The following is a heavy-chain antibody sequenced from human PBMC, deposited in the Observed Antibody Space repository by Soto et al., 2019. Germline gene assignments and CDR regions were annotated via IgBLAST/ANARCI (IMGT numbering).Heavy chain of an antibody. CDR1: GYTFTGYY. D-gene: IGHD2-15*01. CDR2: SNPNSGGT. Sequence: QVQLVQSGAEVKKPGASVKVSCKASGYTFTGYYMHWVRQAPGQGLEWMGWSNPNSGGTNYAQKFQGWVTMTRDTSISTAYMELSRLRSADTAVYYCARVSGYCSGGSCYYYGMDVWGQGTTVTVSS. CDR3: ARVSGYCSGGSCYYYGMDV. V-gene: IGHV1-2*04. J-gene: IGHJ6*02.